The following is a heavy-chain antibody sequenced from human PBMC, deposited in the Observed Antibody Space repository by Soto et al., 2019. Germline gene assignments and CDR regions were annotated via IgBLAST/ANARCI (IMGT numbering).Heavy chain of an antibody. Sequence: EVQLAESGGGLAQPGGSLRLSCAASGFTLSGYAMDWVRQAPGKGLEYVSGISSNGVGTYYANSVQGRFTISRDNSKNTVYLQMGSLRPEVMAVYYCARRARPDFFYMDVWGKGTTVTVS. CDR1: GFTLSGYA. V-gene: IGHV3-64*01. CDR2: ISSNGVGT. J-gene: IGHJ6*03. D-gene: IGHD6-6*01. CDR3: ARRARPDFFYMDV.